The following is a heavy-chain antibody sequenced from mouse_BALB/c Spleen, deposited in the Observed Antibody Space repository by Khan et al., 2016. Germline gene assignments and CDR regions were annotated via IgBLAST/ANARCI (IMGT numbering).Heavy chain of an antibody. CDR3: TRGTGKADWFAY. J-gene: IGHJ3*01. CDR1: GYSFTSYW. V-gene: IGHV1-5*01. D-gene: IGHD4-1*01. Sequence: VQLQQSGTVLARPGASVKMSCKASGYSFTSYWMHWVKQRPGQGLEWIGAIYPGNSDTSYNQKFKGKAKLTAVTSASTAYMELSSLTNEDSAVYYCTRGTGKADWFAYWGQGTLVNISA. CDR2: IYPGNSDT.